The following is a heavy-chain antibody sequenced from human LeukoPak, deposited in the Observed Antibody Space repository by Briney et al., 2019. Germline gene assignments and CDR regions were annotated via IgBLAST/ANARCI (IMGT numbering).Heavy chain of an antibody. J-gene: IGHJ5*02. CDR2: IRYDGSNK. CDR3: AKAPYYYDSSGYQSWFDP. CDR1: GFTFSSYG. V-gene: IGHV3-30*02. Sequence: GGSLRLSCAASGFTFSSYGMHWVRQAPGKGLEWVAFIRYDGSNKYYADSVKGRFTISRDISKNTLYLQMNSLRAEDTAVYYCAKAPYYYDSSGYQSWFDPWGQGTLVTVSS. D-gene: IGHD3-22*01.